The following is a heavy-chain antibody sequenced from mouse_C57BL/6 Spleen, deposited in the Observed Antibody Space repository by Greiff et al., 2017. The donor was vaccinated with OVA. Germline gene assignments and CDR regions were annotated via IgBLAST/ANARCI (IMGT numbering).Heavy chain of an antibody. J-gene: IGHJ3*01. Sequence: VHVKQSGPELVKPGASVKIPCKASGYTFTDYNMDWVKQSHGKSLEWIGDINPNNGGTIYNQKFKGKATLTVDKSSSTAYMELRSLTSEDTAVYYCARRAYSTPFAYWGQGTLVTVSA. D-gene: IGHD2-5*01. CDR1: GYTFTDYN. CDR3: ARRAYSTPFAY. V-gene: IGHV1-18*01. CDR2: INPNNGGT.